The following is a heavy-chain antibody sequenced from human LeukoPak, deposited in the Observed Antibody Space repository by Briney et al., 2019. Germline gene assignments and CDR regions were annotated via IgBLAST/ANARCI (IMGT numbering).Heavy chain of an antibody. D-gene: IGHD6-13*01. CDR3: AIVAAAGYYYYYGMDV. CDR2: IYPGDSDT. J-gene: IGHJ6*02. Sequence: GESLKISCKGSGYSFTSYRIGWVRQMPGKGLEWMAIIYPGDSDTRYSPSFQGQVTISADKSISTAYLQWSSLKASDTAMYYCAIVAAAGYYYYYGMDVWGQGTTVTVSS. CDR1: GYSFTSYR. V-gene: IGHV5-51*01.